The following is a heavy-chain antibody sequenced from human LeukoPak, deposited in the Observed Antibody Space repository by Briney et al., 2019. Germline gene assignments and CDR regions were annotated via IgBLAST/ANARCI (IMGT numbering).Heavy chain of an antibody. Sequence: PSETLSLTCTVSGGSISSYYWSWIRQPPGKGLEWIGYIYYSGSTNYNPSLKSRVTISVDTSKNQFSLKLSSVTAADTAVYYCARRYGGNSPFNYWGQGTLVTVSS. CDR1: GGSISSYY. CDR2: IYYSGST. J-gene: IGHJ4*02. CDR3: ARRYGGNSPFNY. D-gene: IGHD4-23*01. V-gene: IGHV4-59*08.